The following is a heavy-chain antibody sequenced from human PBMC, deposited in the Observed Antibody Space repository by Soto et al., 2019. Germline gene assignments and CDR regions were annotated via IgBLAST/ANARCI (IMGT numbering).Heavy chain of an antibody. V-gene: IGHV1-69*13. D-gene: IGHD2-2*01. CDR1: GGTFSSYA. Sequence: ASVKVSCKASGGTFSSYAISWVRQAPGQGLEWMGGIIPIFGTANYAQKFQGRVTITADESTSTAYMELSSLRSEDTAVYYCATRPVGYCISTSCWEEEYFQHWGQGTLVTVSS. CDR2: IIPIFGTA. J-gene: IGHJ1*01. CDR3: ATRPVGYCISTSCWEEEYFQH.